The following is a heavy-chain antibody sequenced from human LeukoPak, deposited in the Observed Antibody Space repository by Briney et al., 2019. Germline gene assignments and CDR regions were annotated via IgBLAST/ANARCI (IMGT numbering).Heavy chain of an antibody. Sequence: GESLKISCEGSGYSFTSYWIGWVRQMPGKGLEWMGIIYPGGSDTRYSPPFQGQVTISADKSISTAYLQWSSLKASDTAMYYCARSIVGATTSYLDYWGQGTLVTVSS. V-gene: IGHV5-51*01. D-gene: IGHD1-26*01. CDR2: IYPGGSDT. J-gene: IGHJ4*02. CDR3: ARSIVGATTSYLDY. CDR1: GYSFTSYW.